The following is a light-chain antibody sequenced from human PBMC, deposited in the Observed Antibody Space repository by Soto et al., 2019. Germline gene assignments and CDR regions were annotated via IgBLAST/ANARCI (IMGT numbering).Light chain of an antibody. Sequence: QSVLTQPPSVSGAPGQRVTISCTGSSSNIGAGYDVHWYQQLPGTAPKLLIXXNSXXXXXXXXXXSGSKSGTSASLAITGXXXXXXXXXYCQSYDSSPHVVFGGGTKVTVL. CDR1: SSNIGAGYD. V-gene: IGLV1-40*01. CDR2: XNS. CDR3: QSYDSSPHVV. J-gene: IGLJ2*01.